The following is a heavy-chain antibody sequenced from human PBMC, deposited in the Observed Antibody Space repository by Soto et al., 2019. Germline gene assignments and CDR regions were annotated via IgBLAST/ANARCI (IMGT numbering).Heavy chain of an antibody. CDR1: GGTFSSYR. V-gene: IGHV1-69*13. CDR2: IVPIYRTA. Sequence: SVQVSCKASGGTFSSYRINWVRQAPGQGLEWVGGIVPIYRTADYAQKFQGRVTITADESARTAYLELRSLKSQDTAVYYCARDSGAKLSSSWGQGTLVTVSS. CDR3: ARDSGAKLSSS. J-gene: IGHJ4*02. D-gene: IGHD6-13*01.